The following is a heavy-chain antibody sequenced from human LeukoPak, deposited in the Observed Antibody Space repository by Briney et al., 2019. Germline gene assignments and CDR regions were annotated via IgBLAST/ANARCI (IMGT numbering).Heavy chain of an antibody. V-gene: IGHV3-7*01. CDR1: GFTFSSYW. J-gene: IGHJ4*02. CDR2: IKQDGSEK. Sequence: GGSLRLSCAASGFTFSSYWMSWVRQAPGKGLEWVANIKQDGSEKYYADSVKGRFTISRDNSKNTLYLQMNSLRAEDTAVYYCARDLAVTASYYFDYWGQGTLVTVSS. D-gene: IGHD2-21*02. CDR3: ARDLAVTASYYFDY.